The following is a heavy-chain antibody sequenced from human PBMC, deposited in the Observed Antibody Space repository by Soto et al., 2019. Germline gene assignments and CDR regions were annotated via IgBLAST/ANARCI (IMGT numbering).Heavy chain of an antibody. CDR1: GYSFSNYN. V-gene: IGHV1-18*01. CDR2: ISGYNGNT. CDR3: ARDKVWGGFDI. Sequence: QVQLVQSGAEVKKPGASVKVSCKSSGYSFSNYNFCWVRQAPGQGLEWLGWISGYNGNTNYAQKLQGRVTLTTDSFTSTAYMELRSLRSDDTAIYYCARDKVWGGFDIWGQGTMVTVSS. D-gene: IGHD3-16*01. J-gene: IGHJ3*02.